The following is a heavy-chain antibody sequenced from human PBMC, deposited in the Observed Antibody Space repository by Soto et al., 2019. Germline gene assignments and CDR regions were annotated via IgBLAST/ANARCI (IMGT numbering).Heavy chain of an antibody. CDR3: ARLIYGVEEGPFDY. D-gene: IGHD4-17*01. V-gene: IGHV5-51*01. Sequence: VESLKSSCSGSGYSFTNDWIGWVRQMPWKGLEWMGIIYPGDSDTRYSPSFQGQVTISADKSISSAYLQWSSLKASDTAIYYCARLIYGVEEGPFDYWGQGTLVTVSS. CDR2: IYPGDSDT. CDR1: GYSFTNDW. J-gene: IGHJ4*02.